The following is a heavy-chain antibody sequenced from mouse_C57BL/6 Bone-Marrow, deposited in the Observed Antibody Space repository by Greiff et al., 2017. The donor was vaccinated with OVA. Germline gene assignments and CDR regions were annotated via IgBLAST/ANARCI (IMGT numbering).Heavy chain of an antibody. CDR1: GFTFSSYG. CDR2: ISSGGSYT. CDR3: ARLPVVARAMDY. D-gene: IGHD1-1*01. V-gene: IGHV5-6*01. J-gene: IGHJ4*01. Sequence: EVKLVESGGDLVKPGGSLKLSCAASGFTFSSYGMSCVRQTPDKMLEWVATISSGGSYTYYPDSVKGRFTISRDNAKNTLYLQMSSLKSEDTAMYYCARLPVVARAMDYWGQGTSVTVSS.